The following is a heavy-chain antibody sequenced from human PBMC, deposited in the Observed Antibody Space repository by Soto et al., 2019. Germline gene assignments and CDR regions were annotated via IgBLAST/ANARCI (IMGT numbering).Heavy chain of an antibody. Sequence: QVQLVESGGGVVQPGRPLRLSCAASGFTFSSYGMHWVRQAPGKGLEWVAVIWYDGSNKYYADSVKGRFTISRDNSKNTLYLQMNSLRAEDTAVYYCARAGIAVAGHFDYWGQGTLVTVSS. J-gene: IGHJ4*02. CDR3: ARAGIAVAGHFDY. CDR2: IWYDGSNK. V-gene: IGHV3-33*01. D-gene: IGHD6-19*01. CDR1: GFTFSSYG.